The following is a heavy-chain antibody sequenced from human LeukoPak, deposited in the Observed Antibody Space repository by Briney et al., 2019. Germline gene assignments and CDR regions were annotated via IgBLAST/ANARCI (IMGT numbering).Heavy chain of an antibody. J-gene: IGHJ4*02. CDR3: AKDMRLGIGSWFFWYYFGY. V-gene: IGHV3-30*18. CDR2: ISYDGTNK. CDR1: GFTFNSYG. Sequence: GGSLRLSCAASGFTFNSYGMHWVRQAPGKGLEWVAVISYDGTNKYYADSVKGRFTISRDNSKNTLYLQMNSLRAEDTAVYYCAKDMRLGIGSWFFWYYFGYWGQGTLVTVSS. D-gene: IGHD3-16*01.